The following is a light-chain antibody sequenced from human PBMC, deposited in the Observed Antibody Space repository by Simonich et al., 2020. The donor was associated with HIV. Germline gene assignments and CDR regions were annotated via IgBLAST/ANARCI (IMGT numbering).Light chain of an antibody. CDR2: KAS. Sequence: DIQMTQSPSTLSESVGDRVTITCRASQSIVTWFAWYQQKPGKAPKLLLYKASSLESGVPSTFSGSGSGTEFTLTISSLQPDDFATYYCQQYNSHFPTFGQGTKVEIK. J-gene: IGKJ1*01. CDR1: QSIVTW. CDR3: QQYNSHFPT. V-gene: IGKV1-5*03.